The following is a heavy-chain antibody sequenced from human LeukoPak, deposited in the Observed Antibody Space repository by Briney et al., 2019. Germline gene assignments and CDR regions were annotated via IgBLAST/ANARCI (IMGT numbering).Heavy chain of an antibody. CDR1: GGPFSGHY. CDR2: INHSGST. CDR3: ARDRRSSWYSWFDP. J-gene: IGHJ5*02. V-gene: IGHV4-34*01. D-gene: IGHD6-13*01. Sequence: PSETLSLTCAVYGGPFSGHYWSWIRQPPGKGLEWIGEINHSGSTNYNPSLKSRVTISVDTSKNQFSLKLSSVTAADTAVYYCARDRRSSWYSWFDPWGQGTLVTVSS.